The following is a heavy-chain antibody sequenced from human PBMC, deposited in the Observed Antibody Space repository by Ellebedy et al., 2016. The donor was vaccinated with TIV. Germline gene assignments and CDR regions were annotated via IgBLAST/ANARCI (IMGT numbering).Heavy chain of an antibody. J-gene: IGHJ6*02. Sequence: GGSLRLSXAAFGFTFSRYALHWVRQAPGKGLEWVAVISYDGRSYSYAASVEGRFTISRDNSKNTLYLQMNSLRAEDTAVYYCAKARGSSVIDYNYYGMDVWGQGTTVTVSS. V-gene: IGHV3-30*04. D-gene: IGHD2-21*01. CDR3: AKARGSSVIDYNYYGMDV. CDR2: ISYDGRSY. CDR1: GFTFSRYA.